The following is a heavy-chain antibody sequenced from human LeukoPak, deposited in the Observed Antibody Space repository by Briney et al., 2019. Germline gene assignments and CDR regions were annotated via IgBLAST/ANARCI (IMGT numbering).Heavy chain of an antibody. V-gene: IGHV3-53*01. CDR3: ARDLGVDSSGYCFDY. CDR1: GFTVSSNY. J-gene: IGHJ4*02. Sequence: GGSLRLSCAASGFTVSSNYMSWVRQAPGKGLEWVSVIYSGGSTYYADSVKGRFTISRDNSKNTLYLQMNSLRVEDTAVYYCARDLGVDSSGYCFDYWGQGTLVTVSS. CDR2: IYSGGST. D-gene: IGHD3-22*01.